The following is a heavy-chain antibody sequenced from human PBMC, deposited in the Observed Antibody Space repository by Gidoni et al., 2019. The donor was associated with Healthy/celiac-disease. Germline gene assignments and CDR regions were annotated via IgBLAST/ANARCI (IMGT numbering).Heavy chain of an antibody. V-gene: IGHV3-7*05. Sequence: EVQLVESGGGLVQPGGSLRLSCAASGFPFSSYWMSWVRQAPGKGLEWVANIKQDGSEKYYVDSVKGRFTISRDNAKNSLYLQMNSLRAEDTAVYYCAREVRGSSWSGWFDPWGQGTLVTVSS. CDR1: GFPFSSYW. J-gene: IGHJ5*02. CDR2: IKQDGSEK. D-gene: IGHD6-13*01. CDR3: AREVRGSSWSGWFDP.